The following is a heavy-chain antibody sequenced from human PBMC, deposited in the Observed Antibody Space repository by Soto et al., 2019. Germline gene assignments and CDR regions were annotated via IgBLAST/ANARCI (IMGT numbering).Heavy chain of an antibody. Sequence: PSETLSLTCSVSGGSISSSSHYWGWIRQPPGTGLEWIGSIYYSGSTYYNPSLKSRVTISVDTSKNQFSLKLSSVTAADTAVYYCARHVTSTYHMENRIDSWGQGTLVTVSS. D-gene: IGHD2-2*01. CDR1: GGSISSSSHY. V-gene: IGHV4-39*01. CDR2: IYYSGST. CDR3: ARHVTSTYHMENRIDS. J-gene: IGHJ5*01.